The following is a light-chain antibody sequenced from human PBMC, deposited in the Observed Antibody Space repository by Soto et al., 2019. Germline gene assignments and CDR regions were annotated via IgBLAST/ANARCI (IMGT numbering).Light chain of an antibody. J-gene: IGLJ1*01. CDR3: SSYSTRSIYV. Sequence: QSALTQPASVSGSPGQSIAISCTGTSSDVGGYNYVSWYQQVPGKAPKLMIYDVGNRPAGVSNRFSGTKSGNTASLTISGLQAEYEAEYYCSSYSTRSIYVSGTGTKVTVL. V-gene: IGLV2-14*01. CDR1: SSDVGGYNY. CDR2: DVG.